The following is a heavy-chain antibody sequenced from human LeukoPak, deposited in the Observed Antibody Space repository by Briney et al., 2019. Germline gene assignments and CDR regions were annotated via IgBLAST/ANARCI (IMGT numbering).Heavy chain of an antibody. V-gene: IGHV4-34*01. CDR2: INHSGST. CDR3: ARLPLYYDFWSGYYKDY. CDR1: GGSFSGYY. J-gene: IGHJ4*02. D-gene: IGHD3-3*01. Sequence: SETLSLTCAVYGGSFSGYYWSWIRQPPGKGLEWIGEINHSGSTNYNPSLKSRVTISVDTSKNQFSLKLSSVTAAGTAVYYCARLPLYYDFWSGYYKDYWGQGTLVTVSS.